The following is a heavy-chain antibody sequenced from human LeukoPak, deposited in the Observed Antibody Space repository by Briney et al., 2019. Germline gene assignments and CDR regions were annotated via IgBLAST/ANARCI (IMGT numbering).Heavy chain of an antibody. J-gene: IGHJ4*02. Sequence: GGSLRLSCTTSGFTFGNFPITWVRQAPGKGMEWVGYISISGSTIYYADSVKGRFTISRDNAKNSLYLQMNSLRAEDTAVYYCARDNYDFWSGLFDYWGQGTLVTVSS. CDR1: GFTFGNFP. V-gene: IGHV3-48*03. D-gene: IGHD3-3*01. CDR2: ISISGSTI. CDR3: ARDNYDFWSGLFDY.